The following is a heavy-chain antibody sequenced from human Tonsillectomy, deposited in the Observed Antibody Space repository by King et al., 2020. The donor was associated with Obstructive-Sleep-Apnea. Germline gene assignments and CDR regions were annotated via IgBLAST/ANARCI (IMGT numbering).Heavy chain of an antibody. CDR1: GFPFGDFG. Sequence: VQLVESGGGLVQPGRSLRLSCVVSGFPFGDFGMHWVRQAPGKGLEWVSGISWNSGHIVYADSVKGRFTISRDNAKNSLYLQMNSLRREDTALYYCAKDIGNGRTPNYFNHWGQGTLVTVFS. D-gene: IGHD1-1*01. CDR2: ISWNSGHI. CDR3: AKDIGNGRTPNYFNH. V-gene: IGHV3-9*01. J-gene: IGHJ4*02.